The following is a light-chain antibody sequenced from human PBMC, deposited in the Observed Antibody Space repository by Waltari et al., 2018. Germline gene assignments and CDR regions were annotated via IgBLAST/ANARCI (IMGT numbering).Light chain of an antibody. CDR1: SADVGGYIY. CDR3: LSSAVSYTLEV. CDR2: DVY. V-gene: IGLV2-11*01. J-gene: IGLJ1*01. Sequence: QSALPQPPSVSGSPGHSVTIPCTGTSADVGGYIYVSWYQQPPGKAPKLIIYDVYKPSSGAPDCSACSKAGTTSSLTIAVLPADDEANYCCLSSAVSYTLEVFGVGTKVAVL.